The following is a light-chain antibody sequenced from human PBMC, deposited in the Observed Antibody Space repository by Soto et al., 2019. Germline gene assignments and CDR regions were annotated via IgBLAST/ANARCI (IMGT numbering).Light chain of an antibody. J-gene: IGKJ4*01. CDR1: RRVGNY. Sequence: EFVWPKPQAPCSLSQGERAIAPCRASRRVGNYLAWYQQKPGQAPRLLMYEASNRATGIPARFSGSGSGTDFTLTITSLEPEDFAVYYCQQSRDWPLTFGGGTKVEIK. CDR2: EAS. V-gene: IGKV3-11*01. CDR3: QQSRDWPLT.